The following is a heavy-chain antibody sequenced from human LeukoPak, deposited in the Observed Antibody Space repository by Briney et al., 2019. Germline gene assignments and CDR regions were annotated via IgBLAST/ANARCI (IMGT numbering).Heavy chain of an antibody. J-gene: IGHJ5*02. CDR2: IFYSGST. CDR1: GASISSYY. Sequence: SETLSLTCTVSGASISSYYWSWMRQSPGRGLEYVGYIFYSGSTNYNPSLKSRVTMSVATSKKQFSLKLSSVTAADTAVYYCARLGHCFDSYCLDDLWGQGTLVTVSS. D-gene: IGHD2-15*01. V-gene: IGHV4-59*01. CDR3: ARLGHCFDSYCLDDL.